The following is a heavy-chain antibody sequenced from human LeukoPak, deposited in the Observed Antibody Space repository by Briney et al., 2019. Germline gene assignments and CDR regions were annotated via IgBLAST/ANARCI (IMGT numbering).Heavy chain of an antibody. D-gene: IGHD1-26*01. CDR3: ARYSGSYSGFDY. CDR1: GASISNYY. CDR2: IYYSGSI. V-gene: IGHV4-59*08. J-gene: IGHJ4*02. Sequence: SETLSLTCTVSGASISNYYCSWIRQSPGKGLEWIGYIYYSGSINYNPSLKSRVTISVDTSKNQFSLKLRSVTAADTAVYYCARYSGSYSGFDYWGQGTLVTVSS.